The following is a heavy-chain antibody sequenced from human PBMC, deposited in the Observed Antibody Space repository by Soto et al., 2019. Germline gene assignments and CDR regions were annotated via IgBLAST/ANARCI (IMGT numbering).Heavy chain of an antibody. CDR2: IYYSGST. CDR3: ARDSYSSGWYHTPDY. J-gene: IGHJ4*02. Sequence: SETLSLTCTVSGGSISSYYWSWIRQPPGKGLEWIGYIYYSGSTNYNPSLKSRVTISVDTSKNQFSLKLSSVTAADTAVYYCARDSYSSGWYHTPDYWGQGTLVTVSS. D-gene: IGHD6-19*01. V-gene: IGHV4-59*01. CDR1: GGSISSYY.